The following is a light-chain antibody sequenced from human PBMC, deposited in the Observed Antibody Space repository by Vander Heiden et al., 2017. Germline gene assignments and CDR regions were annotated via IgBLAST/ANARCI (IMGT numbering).Light chain of an antibody. CDR1: SSNVGAGYD. V-gene: IGLV1-40*01. CDR2: GNN. J-gene: IGLJ3*02. Sequence: QSVLTQPLSVAGAPGQGVTISCTGGSSNVGAGYDVHWYQHLPGTAPKLLIYGNNNRPSGVPDRFSGSKSGTSASLAITGLQAEDEADYYCQSYDNSLSGWVFGGGTKLTVL. CDR3: QSYDNSLSGWV.